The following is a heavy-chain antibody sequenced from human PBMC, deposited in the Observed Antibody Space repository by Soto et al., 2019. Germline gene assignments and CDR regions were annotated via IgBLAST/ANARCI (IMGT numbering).Heavy chain of an antibody. CDR2: INPILSMS. Sequence: QVQLVQSGAEVKSLGSSGKAPSKAPGDPFTFYSLTWVQQAPGLGLEWMGRINPILSMSNYAQRFQGRVTMTADKSTSTAYMELSSLRSEDTAIYYCASSYGSGYRAFDYWGQGALVTVSS. V-gene: IGHV1-69*02. J-gene: IGHJ4*02. CDR3: ASSYGSGYRAFDY. CDR1: GDPFTFYS. D-gene: IGHD3-10*01.